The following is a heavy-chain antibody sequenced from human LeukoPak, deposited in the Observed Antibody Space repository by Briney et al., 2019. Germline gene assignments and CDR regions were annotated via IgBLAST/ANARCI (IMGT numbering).Heavy chain of an antibody. D-gene: IGHD3-16*01. CDR1: NYPITSDYY. Sequence: SETLSLTCAVSNYPITSDYYWVWIRQPPGQGLEWIGQIFHSGIAHYNPSLKSRVTMSVDTSRSQFSLNLNSVTAAATAVYFCGRAGFGTAYNRFYYYMDVWGKGATVTVSS. CDR2: IFHSGIA. V-gene: IGHV4-38-2*01. J-gene: IGHJ6*03. CDR3: GRAGFGTAYNRFYYYMDV.